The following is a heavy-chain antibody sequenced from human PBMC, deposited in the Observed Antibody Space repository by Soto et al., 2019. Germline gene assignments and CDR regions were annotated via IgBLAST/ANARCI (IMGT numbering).Heavy chain of an antibody. CDR1: GGSISSSSYY. CDR3: ARHAAYDSVWGKSDGSDY. V-gene: IGHV4-39*01. J-gene: IGHJ4*02. Sequence: SETLSLTCTVSGGSISSSSYYWGWIRQPPGKGLEWIVSIYYSGSTYYNPSLKSRVTISVDTSKNQFSLKLSSVTAADTAVYYCARHAAYDSVWGKSDGSDYWGQGTLVTVSS. D-gene: IGHD3-16*01. CDR2: IYYSGST.